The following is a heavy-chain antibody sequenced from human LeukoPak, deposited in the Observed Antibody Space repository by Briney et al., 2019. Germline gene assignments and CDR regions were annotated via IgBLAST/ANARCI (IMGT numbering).Heavy chain of an antibody. CDR3: ARVPTAWYYYYYMDV. Sequence: SETLSLTCAVYGGSFSGYYWSWIRQPPGKGLEWIGEINHSGSTNYNPSLKSRVTISVDTSKNQFSLKLSSVTAADTAVYYCARVPTAWYYYYYMDVWGKGTTVTVSS. D-gene: IGHD2-21*02. CDR1: GGSFSGYY. V-gene: IGHV4-34*01. CDR2: INHSGST. J-gene: IGHJ6*03.